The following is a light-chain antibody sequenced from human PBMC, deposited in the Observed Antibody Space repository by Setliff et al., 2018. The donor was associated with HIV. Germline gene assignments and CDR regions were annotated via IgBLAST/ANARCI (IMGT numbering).Light chain of an antibody. CDR2: EVS. CDR3: SSYTSSSTFFVV. Sequence: QSVLTQPASVSGSPGQSITISCTGTSSDVGIYNFVSWYQQHPGTAPKLLIYEVSNRPSGVPDRFSGSRSGNTASLTISGLQAEDEADYYCSSYTSSSTFFVVFGGGTKVTVL. CDR1: SSDVGIYNF. J-gene: IGLJ2*01. V-gene: IGLV2-18*02.